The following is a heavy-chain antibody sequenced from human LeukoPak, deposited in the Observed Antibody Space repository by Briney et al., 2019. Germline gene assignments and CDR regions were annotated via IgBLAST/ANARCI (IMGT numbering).Heavy chain of an antibody. D-gene: IGHD1-7*01. CDR1: GFTFSNAW. V-gene: IGHV3-15*01. CDR3: TTDLILTGTTHFDY. Sequence: GGSLRLSCAASGFTFSNAWMSWVRQAPGKGLEWVGRIKSKTDGGTTDYAAPVKGRFTISRDDSKNTLYLQMNSLKTEDTAVYYCTTDLILTGTTHFDYWGQGTLVTVSS. CDR2: IKSKTDGGTT. J-gene: IGHJ4*02.